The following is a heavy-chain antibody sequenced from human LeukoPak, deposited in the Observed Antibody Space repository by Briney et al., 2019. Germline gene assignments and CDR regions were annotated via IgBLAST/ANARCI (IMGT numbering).Heavy chain of an antibody. CDR2: INHSGST. D-gene: IGHD5-18*01. J-gene: IGHJ6*03. V-gene: IGHV4-34*01. Sequence: PSETLSLTCAVYGGSFSGYYWSWIRQPPGKGLEWIGEINHSGSTNYNPSLKSRVTISVDTSKNQFSLKLSSVTAADTAVYYCARAKRRGYSYGYGGYYYMDVWGKGTTVTVSS. CDR3: ARAKRRGYSYGYGGYYYMDV. CDR1: GGSFSGYY.